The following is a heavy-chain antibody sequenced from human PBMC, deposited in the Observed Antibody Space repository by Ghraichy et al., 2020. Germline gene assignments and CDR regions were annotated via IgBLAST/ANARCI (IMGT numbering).Heavy chain of an antibody. CDR3: ASQNMGGSYHGYYFDY. J-gene: IGHJ4*02. V-gene: IGHV3-11*01. CDR1: GFTFSDYY. Sequence: GGSLRLSCAASGFTFSDYYMSWIRQAPGKGLEWVSYISSSGSTIYYADSVKGRFTISRDNAKNSLYLQMNSLRAEDTAVYYCASQNMGGSYHGYYFDYWGQGTLVTVSS. D-gene: IGHD1-26*01. CDR2: ISSSGSTI.